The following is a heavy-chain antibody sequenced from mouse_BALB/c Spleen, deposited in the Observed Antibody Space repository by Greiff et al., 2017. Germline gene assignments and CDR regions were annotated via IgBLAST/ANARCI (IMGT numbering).Heavy chain of an antibody. CDR3: AREVGGYYFDY. V-gene: IGHV1-4*01. D-gene: IGHD1-1*02. Sequence: LVESGAELARPGASVKMSCKASGYTFTSYTMHWVKQRPGQGLEWIGYINPSSGYTNYNQKFKDKATLTADKSSSTAYMQLSSLTSEDSAVYYCAREVGGYYFDYWGQGTTLTVSS. CDR2: INPSSGYT. J-gene: IGHJ2*01. CDR1: GYTFTSYT.